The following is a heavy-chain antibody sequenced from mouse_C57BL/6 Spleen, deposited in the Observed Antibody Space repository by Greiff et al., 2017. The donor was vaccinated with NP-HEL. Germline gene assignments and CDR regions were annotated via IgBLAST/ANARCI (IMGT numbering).Heavy chain of an antibody. CDR1: GYTFTDYY. CDR3: AREGDYAFDY. V-gene: IGHV1-19*01. Sequence: VQLQQSGPVLVKPGASVKMSCKASGYTFTDYYMNWVKQSHGKSLEWIGVINPYNGGTSYNQKFKGKATLTVDKSSSTAYMELNSLTSEDSAVYYCAREGDYAFDYWGQGTTLTVSS. J-gene: IGHJ2*01. D-gene: IGHD2-4*01. CDR2: INPYNGGT.